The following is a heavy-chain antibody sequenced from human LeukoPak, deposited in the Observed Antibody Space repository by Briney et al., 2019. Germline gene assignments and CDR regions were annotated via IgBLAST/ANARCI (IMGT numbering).Heavy chain of an antibody. Sequence: SETLSLTCTVSGGSISSSSYYWGWIRQPPGKGLEWIGSIYYSGSTYYNPSLKSRVTISVDTSKNQFSLKLSSVTAADTAVYYCARVFGGWEAYWSFDYWGQGTLVTVSS. J-gene: IGHJ4*02. V-gene: IGHV4-39*07. CDR3: ARVFGGWEAYWSFDY. CDR2: IYYSGST. D-gene: IGHD2-8*02. CDR1: GGSISSSSYY.